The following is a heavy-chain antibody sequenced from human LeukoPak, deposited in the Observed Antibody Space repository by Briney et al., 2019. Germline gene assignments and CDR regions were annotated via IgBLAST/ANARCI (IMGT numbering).Heavy chain of an antibody. CDR1: GYTFTRYA. D-gene: IGHD6-19*01. CDR2: ISTYNGDT. J-gene: IGHJ4*02. V-gene: IGHV1-18*01. CDR3: ARDPSNTSGRNPYSDY. Sequence: ASVKVSCKGSGYTFTRYAITWVRQAPGQGLEWMGWISTYNGDTDYAQQLQGRVTMTTDTSTNTAYMEVRSLRSDDTAVYYCARDPSNTSGRNPYSDYWGQGTLVTVSS.